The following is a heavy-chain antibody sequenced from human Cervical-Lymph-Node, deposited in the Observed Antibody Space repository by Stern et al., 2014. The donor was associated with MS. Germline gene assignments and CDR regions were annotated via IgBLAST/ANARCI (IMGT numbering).Heavy chain of an antibody. CDR1: GFTFNKYT. Sequence: EDQLVESGGGLVQPGGSLRLACAASGFTFNKYTMNWVRQAPGKGLEWLTYMSSSGNPIYYADSVKGRFTVSRDNAKNSLFLQMNSLRDEDTAVYYCVRAVTFYGVDVWGQGTTVTVSS. CDR2: MSSSGNPI. D-gene: IGHD4-23*01. CDR3: VRAVTFYGVDV. J-gene: IGHJ6*02. V-gene: IGHV3-48*02.